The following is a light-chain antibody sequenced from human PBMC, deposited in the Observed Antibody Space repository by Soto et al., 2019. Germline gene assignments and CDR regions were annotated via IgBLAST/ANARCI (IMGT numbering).Light chain of an antibody. Sequence: EIVLTQSPGTLSLSPGERATLSCRASQSVSSRLAWYQQKPGQAPRLLISGASSRATGIPDRFSGSGSGTDFTLTISSLEPEEFAVYYCQQSSNWPVTFGQGTRLEIK. J-gene: IGKJ5*01. V-gene: IGKV3-11*01. CDR1: QSVSSR. CDR2: GAS. CDR3: QQSSNWPVT.